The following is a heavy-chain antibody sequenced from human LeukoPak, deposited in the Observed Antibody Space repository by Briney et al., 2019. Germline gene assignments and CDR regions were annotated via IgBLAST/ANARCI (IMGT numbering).Heavy chain of an antibody. CDR2: ISGSGGST. Sequence: GGSLRLSCAASGFTFSSYGMSWVRQAPGKGLEWVSAISGSGGSTYYADSVKGRFTISRDNSRNTLYLQMNSLRAEDTAVYYCAKDSFMITFGGVIVSIDYWGQGTLVTVSS. V-gene: IGHV3-23*01. J-gene: IGHJ4*02. CDR3: AKDSFMITFGGVIVSIDY. D-gene: IGHD3-16*02. CDR1: GFTFSSYG.